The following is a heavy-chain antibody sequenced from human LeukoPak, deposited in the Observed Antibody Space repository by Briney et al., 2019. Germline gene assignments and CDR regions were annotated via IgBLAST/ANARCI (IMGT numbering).Heavy chain of an antibody. J-gene: IGHJ4*02. V-gene: IGHV4-34*01. CDR3: ARIPPIAAAGN. D-gene: IGHD6-13*01. Sequence: SETLSLTCAAYGGSFSGYYWSWIRQPPGKGLEWIGEINHSGSTNYNPSLKSRVTISVDTSKNQFSLKLSSVTAADTAVYYCARIPPIAAAGNWGQGTLVTVSS. CDR1: GGSFSGYY. CDR2: INHSGST.